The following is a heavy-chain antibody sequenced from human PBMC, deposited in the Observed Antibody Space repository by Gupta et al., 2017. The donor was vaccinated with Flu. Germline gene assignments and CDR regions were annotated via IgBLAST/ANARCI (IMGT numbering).Heavy chain of an antibody. CDR1: GFTFSSYA. CDR2: MSGSGGST. Sequence: EVQLLESGGGLVQPGGSLRLSCAASGFTFSSYAMSWVRQAPGKGLEWVSAMSGSGGSTYYAESVKGRVTISRDNSKNTLDRQMNSLRAEETAEYYCAKVESGDDYRVRLHYFAYGCQVTMITVSS. D-gene: IGHD5-12*01. V-gene: IGHV3-23*01. CDR3: AKVESGDDYRVRLHYFAY. J-gene: IGHJ4*02.